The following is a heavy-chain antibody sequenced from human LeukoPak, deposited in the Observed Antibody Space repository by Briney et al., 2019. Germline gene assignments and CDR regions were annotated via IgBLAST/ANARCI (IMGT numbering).Heavy chain of an antibody. J-gene: IGHJ6*03. Sequence: SETLSLTCTVSGASITNYFWTWIRQPPGKGLEWIGYIYFTPGRFYYNPALKSRVSMSLDTSRSQFSLNLTSVTAADTAVYYCARELLVGIHSYNMDIWGKGTPVTVSS. CDR2: IYFTPGRF. CDR1: GASITNYF. CDR3: ARELLVGIHSYNMDI. D-gene: IGHD2-15*01. V-gene: IGHV4-59*01.